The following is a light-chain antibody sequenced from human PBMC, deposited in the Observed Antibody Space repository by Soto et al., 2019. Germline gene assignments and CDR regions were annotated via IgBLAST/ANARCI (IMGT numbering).Light chain of an antibody. CDR1: QSVNNN. J-gene: IGKJ4*01. V-gene: IGKV3-15*01. CDR2: GAS. CDR3: QQYSAWPLT. Sequence: EIVMTQSPATLSVSPGERATLFCRASQSVNNNFLAWYQQKPGQAPRLLIHGASTGATGIPARFSGSGSGTEFTLTISSLQSEDFAVYYCQQYSAWPLTFGGGTKVEIK.